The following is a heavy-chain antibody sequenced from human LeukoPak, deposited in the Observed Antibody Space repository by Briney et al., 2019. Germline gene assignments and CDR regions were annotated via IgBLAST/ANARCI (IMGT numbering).Heavy chain of an antibody. D-gene: IGHD6-19*01. CDR2: TYYRSKWYN. V-gene: IGHV6-1*01. Sequence: SQTLSLTCAISGDSVSSNSAAWNWIRQSPSRGLEWLVRTYYRSKWYNDYAVSVKSRITINPDTSKNQFSLQLNSVTPEDTAVYYCARAPYSSGWYDYYYYGMDVWGQGTTVTVSS. CDR1: GDSVSSNSAA. CDR3: ARAPYSSGWYDYYYYGMDV. J-gene: IGHJ6*02.